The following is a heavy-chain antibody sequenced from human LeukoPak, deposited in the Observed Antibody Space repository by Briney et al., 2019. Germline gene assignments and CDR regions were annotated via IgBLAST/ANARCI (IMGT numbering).Heavy chain of an antibody. V-gene: IGHV5-51*01. Sequence: GESLKISCKGSGCSFTSYWIGWVRQMPGKGLEWMGIIYPGDSDTRYSPSFQGQVTISADKSISTAYLQWSSLKASDTAMYYCARTTYYYDSSGSDYFDYWGQGTLVTVSS. CDR2: IYPGDSDT. CDR1: GCSFTSYW. CDR3: ARTTYYYDSSGSDYFDY. D-gene: IGHD3-22*01. J-gene: IGHJ4*02.